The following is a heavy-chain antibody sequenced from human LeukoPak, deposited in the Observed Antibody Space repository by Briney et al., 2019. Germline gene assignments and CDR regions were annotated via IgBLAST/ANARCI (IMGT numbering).Heavy chain of an antibody. V-gene: IGHV3-11*01. D-gene: IGHD3-22*01. CDR1: GFTFSDYY. J-gene: IGHJ4*02. CDR3: AREEYDSSGYNYFDY. Sequence: GGSLRLSCAASGFTFSDYYMSWIRQAPGKGLEWVSYISSSGSTIYYADSVKGRFTISRDNAKNSLYLQMNSLRAEDTAVYYCAREEYDSSGYNYFDYWGQGTLVTVSS. CDR2: ISSSGSTI.